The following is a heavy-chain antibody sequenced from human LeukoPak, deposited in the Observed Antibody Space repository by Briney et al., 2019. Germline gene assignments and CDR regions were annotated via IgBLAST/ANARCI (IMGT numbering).Heavy chain of an antibody. J-gene: IGHJ3*02. D-gene: IGHD7-27*01. CDR1: GFTFSSYE. Sequence: RGSLRLSCAASGFTFSSYEMNWVRQAPGKGLEWVSYISSSGSTIYYADSVKGRFTISRDNAKNSLYLQMNSLRAEDTAVYYCARATNWGWVGAFDIWGQGTMVTVSS. V-gene: IGHV3-48*03. CDR2: ISSSGSTI. CDR3: ARATNWGWVGAFDI.